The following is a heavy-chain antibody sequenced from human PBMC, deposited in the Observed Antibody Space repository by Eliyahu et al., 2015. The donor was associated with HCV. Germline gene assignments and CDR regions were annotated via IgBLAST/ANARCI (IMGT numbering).Heavy chain of an antibody. J-gene: IGHJ6*02. Sequence: EVQLVESGGGLVQPGGSLKLSCAASGFTFSGSAXXWVRXASGKGLEWVGRIRSKANSYATAYAASVKGRFTISRDDSKNTAYLQMNSLKTEDTAVYYCTRHGSLYYYGSGSLTPSAFVGGMDVWGQGTTVTVSS. CDR2: IRSKANSYAT. D-gene: IGHD3-10*01. CDR3: TRHGSLYYYGSGSLTPSAFVGGMDV. V-gene: IGHV3-73*02. CDR1: GFTFSGSA.